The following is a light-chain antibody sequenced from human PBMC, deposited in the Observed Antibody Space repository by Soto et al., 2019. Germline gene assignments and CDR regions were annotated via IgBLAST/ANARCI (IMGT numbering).Light chain of an antibody. CDR3: QQYTKPVWT. CDR2: GAS. CDR1: ESVNSRY. Sequence: EIVLTQSPGTLSLSPGERATLSCRASESVNSRYSSWYQQRPGQAPRLLIYGASSRATGIPDRFSGSGSGTDFSLTIRGLEPEDFAVYYCQQYTKPVWTFGQGTKVEIK. J-gene: IGKJ1*01. V-gene: IGKV3-20*01.